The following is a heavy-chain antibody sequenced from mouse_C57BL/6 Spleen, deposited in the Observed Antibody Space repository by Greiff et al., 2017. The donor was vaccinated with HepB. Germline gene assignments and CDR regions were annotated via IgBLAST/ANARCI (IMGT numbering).Heavy chain of an antibody. D-gene: IGHD1-1*01. CDR2: IDPSDSYT. Sequence: QVQLQQPGAELVMPGASVKLSCKASGYTFTSYWMHWVKQRPGQGLEWIGEIDPSDSYTNYNQKFKGKSTLTVDKSSSTAYMQLSSLTSEDSAVYYCARGYYYGSSYYYYAMDYWGQGTSVTVSS. V-gene: IGHV1-69*01. J-gene: IGHJ4*01. CDR3: ARGYYYGSSYYYYAMDY. CDR1: GYTFTSYW.